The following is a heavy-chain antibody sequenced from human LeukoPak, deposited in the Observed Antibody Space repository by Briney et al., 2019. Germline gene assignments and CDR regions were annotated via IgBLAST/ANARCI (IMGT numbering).Heavy chain of an antibody. CDR2: ISGSGGST. CDR1: GFTFSSCA. V-gene: IGHV3-23*01. J-gene: IGHJ1*01. CDR3: AKSYSSSWYLYFQH. Sequence: GGSLRLSCAASGFTFSSCAMSWVRQAPGKGLEWVSAISGSGGSTYYADSVKGRFTISRDNSKNTLYLQMNSLRAEDTAVYYCAKSYSSSWYLYFQHWGQGTLVTVSS. D-gene: IGHD6-13*01.